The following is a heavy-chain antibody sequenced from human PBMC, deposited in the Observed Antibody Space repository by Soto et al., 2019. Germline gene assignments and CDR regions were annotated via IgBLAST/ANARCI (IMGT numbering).Heavy chain of an antibody. CDR2: IYISGNT. V-gene: IGHV4-4*07. J-gene: IGHJ5*02. Sequence: SETLSLTCSVSGVSISSSYWSWIRQPAGKGLEWIGRIYISGNTNYNPSLKSRVTMSVDTSKNQLSLKLRSVTAADAAVYYCARDKGVGAATNWFDAWGQGSLVTVSS. CDR3: ARDKGVGAATNWFDA. D-gene: IGHD1-26*01. CDR1: GVSISSSY.